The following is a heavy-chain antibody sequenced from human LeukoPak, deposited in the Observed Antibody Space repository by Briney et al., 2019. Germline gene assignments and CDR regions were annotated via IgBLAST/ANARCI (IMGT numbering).Heavy chain of an antibody. CDR2: INTSGATT. V-gene: IGHV1-46*01. CDR3: ARGLESSGWYGMDV. J-gene: IGHJ6*02. D-gene: IGHD6-19*01. Sequence: ASVKVSCKTSGYTFSRHYIHWVRQAPGQGLEWLGIINTSGATTRYGQNFKGRVTVTRDTSTSTVYMEMSSLSSEDTAVYYCARGLESSGWYGMDVWGQGTTIIVSS. CDR1: GYTFSRHY.